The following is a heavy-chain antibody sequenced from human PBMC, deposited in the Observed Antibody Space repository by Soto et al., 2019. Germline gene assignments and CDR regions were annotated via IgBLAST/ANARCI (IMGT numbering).Heavy chain of an antibody. CDR1: GGSISRGDYY. Sequence: PSGTLSLTCTLSGGSISRGDYYSSWIRQPPGKGLEWIGDIYYSGSTYYNPSLKSRVTISVDTSKNQFSLKLGYVTPVDTATYYCAKRRPEESNFYHWGQGTLVTVSS. D-gene: IGHD6-6*01. CDR3: AKRRPEESNFYH. J-gene: IGHJ5*02. CDR2: IYYSGST. V-gene: IGHV4-30-4*01.